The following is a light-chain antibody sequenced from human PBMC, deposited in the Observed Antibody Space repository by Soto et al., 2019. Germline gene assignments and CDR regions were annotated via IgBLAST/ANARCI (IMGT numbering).Light chain of an antibody. CDR3: QQYNSYSWT. V-gene: IGKV3-20*01. CDR1: QSVSSSY. Sequence: ESVLTQSAGTLSLSPGGRATLSRRASQSVSSSYLAWYQQKPGQAPRLLIYGASSRATGIPSRFSGSGSGTEFTLIISSLQPDDFATYYCQQYNSYSWTFGQGTKVDIK. CDR2: GAS. J-gene: IGKJ1*01.